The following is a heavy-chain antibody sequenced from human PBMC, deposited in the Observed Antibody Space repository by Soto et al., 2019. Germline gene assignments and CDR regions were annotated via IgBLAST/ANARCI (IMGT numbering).Heavy chain of an antibody. D-gene: IGHD1-26*01. J-gene: IGHJ4*02. CDR1: GGSISSGNYY. CDR2: IYSSGRT. CDR3: ASQDLGGATLGIFDY. Sequence: QVQLQESGPGLVKPSQTLSLTCTVSGGSISSGNYYWSWIRQHPGKGLEWIGYIYSSGRTYYNPSLQSRFTRSVDTSKNQVPLKLSSVPAADTAVYYCASQDLGGATLGIFDYWGRGTLVTVSS. V-gene: IGHV4-31*03.